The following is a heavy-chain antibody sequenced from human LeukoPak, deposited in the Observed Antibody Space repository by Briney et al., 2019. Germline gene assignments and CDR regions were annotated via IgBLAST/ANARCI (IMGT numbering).Heavy chain of an antibody. Sequence: SQTLSLTCAISGDSVSSNNAAWHWIRQSPSRGLEWLGRTYYRSKWPSDYAVSLRSRITINPDTSRNQFSLQLNSVTPEDTAVYYCAREGGHYYYIDVWGKGTTVTVSS. J-gene: IGHJ6*03. CDR1: GDSVSSNNAA. CDR3: AREGGHYYYIDV. CDR2: TYYRSKWPS. D-gene: IGHD3-16*01. V-gene: IGHV6-1*01.